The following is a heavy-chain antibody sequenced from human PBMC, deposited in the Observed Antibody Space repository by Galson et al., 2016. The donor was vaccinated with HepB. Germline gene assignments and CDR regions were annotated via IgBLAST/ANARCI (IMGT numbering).Heavy chain of an antibody. CDR3: ARGPPTTMDAFDI. V-gene: IGHV4-4*02. CDR2: IYHHGST. CDR1: GVSISSSSW. D-gene: IGHD5-18*01. Sequence: LSLTCAVSGVSISSSSWWTWVRQPPEKGLEWIAEIYHHGSTNYNPSLKSRVTISVDKSKNQFSLKLNSVTAADTAVYYCARGPPTTMDAFDIWGQGTMVTVSS. J-gene: IGHJ3*02.